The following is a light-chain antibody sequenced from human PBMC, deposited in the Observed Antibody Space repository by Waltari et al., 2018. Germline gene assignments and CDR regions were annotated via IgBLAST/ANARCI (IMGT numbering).Light chain of an antibody. CDR3: QQYNNWPWT. Sequence: EIVMTQSPATLSVSAGEIATISCRASQSVTSNLAWYQQKLGQAPRLLIYDASTRATGVPARFSGSGSGTEFTLTISSLQSEDFALYYCQQYNNWPWTFGQGTKVEIK. J-gene: IGKJ1*01. V-gene: IGKV3-15*01. CDR1: QSVTSN. CDR2: DAS.